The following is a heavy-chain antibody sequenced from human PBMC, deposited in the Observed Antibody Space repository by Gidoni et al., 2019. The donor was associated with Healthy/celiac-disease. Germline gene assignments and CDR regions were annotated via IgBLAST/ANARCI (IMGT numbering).Heavy chain of an antibody. J-gene: IGHJ4*02. V-gene: IGHV3-9*01. CDR2: ISWNSGSI. D-gene: IGHD1-26*01. Sequence: EVQLVESGGGLVHPGRSLRLSCAASGFTFDDYAMHWVRQAPGKGLEWVSGISWNSGSIGYADSVKGRFTISRDNAKNSLYLQMNSLRAEDTALYYCAKDVNELWELLGGVFDYWGQGTLVTVSS. CDR1: GFTFDDYA. CDR3: AKDVNELWELLGGVFDY.